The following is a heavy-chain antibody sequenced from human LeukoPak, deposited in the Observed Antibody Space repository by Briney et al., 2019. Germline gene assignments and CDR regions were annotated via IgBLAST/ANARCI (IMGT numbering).Heavy chain of an antibody. CDR3: ARDMPLRSYYDSSGYYGSDY. CDR2: ISSSTNTI. Sequence: GGSLRLSCAASGFTFSSYSMNWVRQAPGKGLEWVSYISSSTNTIYYADSVKGRFTISRDNAKNSLYLQMNSLRAEDTALYYCARDMPLRSYYDSSGYYGSDYWGQGTLVTVSS. CDR1: GFTFSSYS. J-gene: IGHJ4*02. D-gene: IGHD3-22*01. V-gene: IGHV3-48*04.